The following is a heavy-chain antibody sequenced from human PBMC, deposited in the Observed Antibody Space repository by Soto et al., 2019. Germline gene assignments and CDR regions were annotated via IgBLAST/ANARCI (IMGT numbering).Heavy chain of an antibody. CDR2: INWNGGST. V-gene: IGHV3-20*04. CDR3: ARVPLLADYFDS. Sequence: PGGSLRLSCAASGFTFEDHGLSWVRQAPGKGLECVAGINWNGGSTVYAASVKGRFTISRDNAKNSLFLEVNSLRVEDTALYFCARVPLLADYFDSWGQGTLVTVSS. CDR1: GFTFEDHG. J-gene: IGHJ4*02.